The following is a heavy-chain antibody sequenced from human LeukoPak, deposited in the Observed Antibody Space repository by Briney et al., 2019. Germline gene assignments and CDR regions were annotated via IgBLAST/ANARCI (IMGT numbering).Heavy chain of an antibody. CDR3: ARAIRGYYGSGSLPYYYYMDV. J-gene: IGHJ6*03. CDR1: GGTFSSYA. D-gene: IGHD3-10*01. V-gene: IGHV1-69*01. CDR2: IIPIFGTA. Sequence: SVKVSCKASGGTFSSYAISWVRQAPGQGLEWMGGIIPIFGTANYAQKFQGRVTITADESTSTAYMELSSLRSEDTAVYYCARAIRGYYGSGSLPYYYYMDVWGKGTTVTVSS.